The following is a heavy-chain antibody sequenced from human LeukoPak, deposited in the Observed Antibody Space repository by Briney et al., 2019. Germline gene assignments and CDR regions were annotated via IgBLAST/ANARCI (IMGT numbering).Heavy chain of an antibody. V-gene: IGHV3-23*01. CDR1: GFTYSDSA. Sequence: GGSLTLSCAASGFTYSDSAMSWVRQAPGKGLEWVAGISGRGDKTYYADSVMGRSTISRDKSKNTLRLRMSRLRDEDTAIYYCAKRVQNNAGPFHYWGQGTLASVSS. D-gene: IGHD1-14*01. J-gene: IGHJ4*02. CDR3: AKRVQNNAGPFHY. CDR2: ISGRGDKT.